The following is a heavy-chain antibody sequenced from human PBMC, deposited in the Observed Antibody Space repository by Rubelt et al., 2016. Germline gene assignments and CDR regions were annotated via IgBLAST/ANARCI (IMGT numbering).Heavy chain of an antibody. CDR3: ARVGGNIVVVPAENWFDP. D-gene: IGHD2-2*01. V-gene: IGHV4-59*08. CDR2: IYYSGST. Sequence: QVQLLESGPGLVKPSETLSLTCTVSGGSIGSYYWSWIRQPPGKGLEWIGDIYYSGSTNYNPSLKSGVTISVDTSKNRLSLKLGSVTAADTAVYYCARVGGNIVVVPAENWFDPWGQGTLVTVSS. J-gene: IGHJ5*02. CDR1: GGSIGSYY.